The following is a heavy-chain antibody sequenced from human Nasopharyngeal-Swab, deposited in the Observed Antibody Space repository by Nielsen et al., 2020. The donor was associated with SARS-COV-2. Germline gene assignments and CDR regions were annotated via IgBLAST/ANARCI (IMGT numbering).Heavy chain of an antibody. CDR2: MNPNSGNT. D-gene: IGHD6-13*01. V-gene: IGHV1-8*01. J-gene: IGHJ6*02. Sequence: ASVKVSCKASGYTFTSYDINWVRQATGQGLEWMGWMNPNSGNTGYAQKFQGRVTMTRNTSISTAYIELSSLRSEDTAVYYCAREGQQLVLDYYGMDVWGQGTTVTVSS. CDR1: GYTFTSYD. CDR3: AREGQQLVLDYYGMDV.